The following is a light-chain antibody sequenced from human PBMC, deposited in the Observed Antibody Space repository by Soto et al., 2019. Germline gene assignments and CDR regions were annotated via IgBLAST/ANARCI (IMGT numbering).Light chain of an antibody. CDR1: SSNIGSGYD. CDR2: DDF. CDR3: QSYDGSRGVFV. Sequence: HSVRKQPPPGSGAPGQRVTISRTGGSSNIGSGYDVHWYQQLPGTAPKLLIYDDFNRPSGVPDRFSGSKSGTSASLAIPGLRAEDETVFYCQSYDGSRGVFVFETGTKVT. V-gene: IGLV1-40*01. J-gene: IGLJ1*01.